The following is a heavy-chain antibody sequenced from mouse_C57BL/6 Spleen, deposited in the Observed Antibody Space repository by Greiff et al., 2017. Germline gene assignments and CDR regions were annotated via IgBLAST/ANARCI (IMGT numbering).Heavy chain of an antibody. Sequence: EVQLQQSGPELVKPGASVKMSCKASGYTFTDYNMHWVKQSHGKSLEWIGYINPNNGGTSYNQKFKGKATLTVNKSSSTAYMELRSLTSEDSAVYYCARGEDYYGYFDYWGQGTTLTVSS. V-gene: IGHV1-22*01. J-gene: IGHJ2*01. CDR1: GYTFTDYN. CDR3: ARGEDYYGYFDY. D-gene: IGHD1-1*01. CDR2: INPNNGGT.